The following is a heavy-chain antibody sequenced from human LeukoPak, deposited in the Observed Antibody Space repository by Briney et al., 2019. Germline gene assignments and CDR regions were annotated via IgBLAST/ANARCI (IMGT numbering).Heavy chain of an antibody. Sequence: GGSLRLSCAASGFTFSSYWMSWVRQAPGKGLEWVANIKQDGSEKYYVDSVKGRFTISRDNAKNSLYLQMNSLRAEDTAVYYCARDRVDILTGYYPDWGQGTLVTVSS. V-gene: IGHV3-7*01. CDR3: ARDRVDILTGYYPD. CDR2: IKQDGSEK. J-gene: IGHJ4*02. CDR1: GFTFSSYW. D-gene: IGHD3-9*01.